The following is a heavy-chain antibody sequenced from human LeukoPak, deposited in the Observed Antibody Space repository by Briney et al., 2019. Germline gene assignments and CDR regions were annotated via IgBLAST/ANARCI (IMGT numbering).Heavy chain of an antibody. CDR1: RFTLSSYS. CDR2: ISSSGSTI. CDR3: ASLWFGELLYRENWFDP. Sequence: GGSLRLSCAASRFTLSSYSMNWVRQAPGKGLEWVSYISSSGSTIYYADSVKGRFTISRDNAKNSLYLQMNSLRAEDTAVYYCASLWFGELLYRENWFDPWGQGTLVTVSS. J-gene: IGHJ5*02. D-gene: IGHD3-10*01. V-gene: IGHV3-48*04.